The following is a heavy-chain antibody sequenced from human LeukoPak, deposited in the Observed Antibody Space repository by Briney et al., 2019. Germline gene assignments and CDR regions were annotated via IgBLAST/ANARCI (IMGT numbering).Heavy chain of an antibody. CDR3: ARQTGSGLFTLP. D-gene: IGHD3/OR15-3a*01. CDR1: GVSISSSNSY. V-gene: IGHV4-39*01. CDR2: IYYTGNT. J-gene: IGHJ4*02. Sequence: KTSETLSLTCTVFGVSISSSNSYWGWIRQPPGKGLEWIGSIYYTGNTYYNASLKSRVTISIDTSKNQISLRLTSVTATDTAMYYCARQTGSGLFTLPGGQGTLVTVSS.